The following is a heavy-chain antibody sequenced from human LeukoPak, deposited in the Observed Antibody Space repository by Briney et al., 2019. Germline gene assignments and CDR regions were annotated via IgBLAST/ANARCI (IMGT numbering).Heavy chain of an antibody. CDR1: GFTFSSYS. Sequence: KPGGSLRLSCAASGFTFSSYSMNWVRQAPGKGLEWVSSISSSSSYIYYADSVKGRFTISRDNPKTSLYLQINSLRAEDKAVYFCARNHSSHYGSGSYNGFDPWGQGTLVTVSS. J-gene: IGHJ5*02. V-gene: IGHV3-21*01. CDR2: ISSSSSYI. D-gene: IGHD3-10*01. CDR3: ARNHSSHYGSGSYNGFDP.